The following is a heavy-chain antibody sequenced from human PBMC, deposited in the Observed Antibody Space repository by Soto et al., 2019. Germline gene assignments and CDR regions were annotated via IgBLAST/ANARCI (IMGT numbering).Heavy chain of an antibody. Sequence: PGGSLRLSCAASGRTCTSYSMNWVRQAPGKGLEWVSFIHSSSSTIYYADSVKGRFTISRDNAKNSLYLQMNSLRDEDTAVYYCARDRGYTYGFDFWGQGALVTVSS. V-gene: IGHV3-48*02. CDR3: ARDRGYTYGFDF. CDR1: GRTCTSYS. CDR2: IHSSSSTI. J-gene: IGHJ4*02. D-gene: IGHD5-18*01.